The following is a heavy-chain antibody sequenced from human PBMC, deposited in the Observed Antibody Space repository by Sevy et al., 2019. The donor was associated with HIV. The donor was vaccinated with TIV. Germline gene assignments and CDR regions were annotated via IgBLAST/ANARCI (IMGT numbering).Heavy chain of an antibody. D-gene: IGHD2-2*01. CDR1: GFTFSRYW. J-gene: IGHJ6*02. CDR3: ARDCSSTSCLWGMDV. CDR2: IKLDGSEK. V-gene: IGHV3-7*03. Sequence: EGSLRLSCAASGFTFSRYWMSWVRQAPGKGLEWVANIKLDGSEKYYVDSVKGRFTISRDNAKNSLYLQMNSLRAEDSAVYYCARDCSSTSCLWGMDVWGQGTTVTVSS.